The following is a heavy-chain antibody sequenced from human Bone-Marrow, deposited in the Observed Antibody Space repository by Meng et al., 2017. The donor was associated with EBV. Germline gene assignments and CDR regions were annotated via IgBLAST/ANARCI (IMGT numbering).Heavy chain of an antibody. J-gene: IGHJ4*02. Sequence: QVPLQESGPGLVTPAETLSPTCTVSGGSVSSGSYYWSWTRQPPGKGLEWIGYIYYRGSTNYNPSLKSRVTISVDTSKNQFSLKLSSVTAADTAVYYCARVALAVAGYFDYWGQGTLVTVSS. CDR1: GGSVSSGSYY. CDR3: ARVALAVAGYFDY. V-gene: IGHV4-61*01. D-gene: IGHD6-19*01. CDR2: IYYRGST.